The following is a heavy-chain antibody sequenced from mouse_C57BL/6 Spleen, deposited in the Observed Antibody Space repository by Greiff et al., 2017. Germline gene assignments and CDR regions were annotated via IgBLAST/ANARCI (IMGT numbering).Heavy chain of an antibody. CDR1: GYTFTDYY. D-gene: IGHD2-3*01. CDR3: ARWGYFGDY. J-gene: IGHJ4*01. Sequence: QVQLKESGAELVRPGASVKLSCKASGYTFTDYYINWVKQRPGQGLEWIARIYPGSGNTYYNEKFKGKATLTAEKSSSTAYMQLSSLTSEDSAVYFCARWGYFGDYWGQGTSVTVSS. CDR2: IYPGSGNT. V-gene: IGHV1-76*01.